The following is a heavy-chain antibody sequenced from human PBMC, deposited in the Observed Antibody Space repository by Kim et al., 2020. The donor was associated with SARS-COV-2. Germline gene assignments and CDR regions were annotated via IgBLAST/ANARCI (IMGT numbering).Heavy chain of an antibody. J-gene: IGHJ6*02. CDR1: GWSFSGYY. V-gene: IGHV4-34*01. D-gene: IGHD5-18*01. CDR2: INHSGST. CDR3: ARGGCCGYSRYAPMDV. Sequence: SETLSLTCAVYGWSFSGYYWSWIRQPPGKGLEWIGEINHSGSTNYNPSLKSRVTISVDTSKNQFSLKLSSVTAADTAVYYCARGGCCGYSRYAPMDVWGHGTTVTVSS.